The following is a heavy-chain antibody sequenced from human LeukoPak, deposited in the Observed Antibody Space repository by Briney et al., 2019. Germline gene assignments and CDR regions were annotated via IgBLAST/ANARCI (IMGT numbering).Heavy chain of an antibody. V-gene: IGHV3-23*01. D-gene: IGHD6-13*01. CDR2: ISGSGGST. CDR1: GFTFSSYG. J-gene: IGHJ4*02. Sequence: PGGTLRLSCAASGFTFSSYGMSWVRQAPGKGLEWVSAISGSGGSTYYADSVKGRFTISRDNSKNTLYLQMNSLRAEDTALYYCAKDMFAITTSGSGNDYWGQGTLVTVSS. CDR3: AKDMFAITTSGSGNDY.